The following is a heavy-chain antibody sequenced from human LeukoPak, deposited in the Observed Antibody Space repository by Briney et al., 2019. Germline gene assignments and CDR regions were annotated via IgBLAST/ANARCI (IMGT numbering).Heavy chain of an antibody. Sequence: GGSLRLSCAASGFTVSSNYMSWVRQAPGKGLEWVSVIYSGGSTYYTDSVKGRFTISRDNSKNTLYLQMNSLRAEDTAVYYCARRAGDYSHPYDYWGQGILVTVSS. J-gene: IGHJ4*02. CDR2: IYSGGST. CDR1: GFTVSSNY. D-gene: IGHD3-22*01. CDR3: ARRAGDYSHPYDY. V-gene: IGHV3-53*01.